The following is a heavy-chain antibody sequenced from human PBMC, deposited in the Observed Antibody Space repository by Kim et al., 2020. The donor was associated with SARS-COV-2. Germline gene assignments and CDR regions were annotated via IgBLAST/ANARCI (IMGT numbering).Heavy chain of an antibody. Sequence: GGSLRLSCAASGFTFGYYGMSWVRQAPGKGLEWVAGINWSGGSTGYADSVKGRFTISRDNAKNSLYLQMNSLRAEDTALYYCARGRKQWLTYYYYYGMDGWGQGTTVTVS. CDR2: INWSGGST. D-gene: IGHD6-19*01. J-gene: IGHJ6*02. CDR1: GFTFGYYG. V-gene: IGHV3-20*04. CDR3: ARGRKQWLTYYYYYGMDG.